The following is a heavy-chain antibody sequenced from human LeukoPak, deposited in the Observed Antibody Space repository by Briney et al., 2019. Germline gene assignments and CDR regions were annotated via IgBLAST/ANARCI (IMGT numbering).Heavy chain of an antibody. D-gene: IGHD1-26*01. CDR1: EFTFGDYG. J-gene: IGHJ3*02. Sequence: GGSLRLSCAASEFTFGDYGMGWARQAPGKGLEWVSGINWNGGSTGYADSVKGRFTISRDNAKNSLYMQMNSLRAEDTALYYCARDIGPHAFDIWGQGTMVTVSS. V-gene: IGHV3-20*04. CDR2: INWNGGST. CDR3: ARDIGPHAFDI.